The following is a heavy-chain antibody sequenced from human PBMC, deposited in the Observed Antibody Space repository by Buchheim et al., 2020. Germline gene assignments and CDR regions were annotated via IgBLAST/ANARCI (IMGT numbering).Heavy chain of an antibody. CDR2: INPNSGGA. CDR3: ARGFEGGMDV. Sequence: QVQLVQSGSEVKRPGASVKVSCKASGYSFSSYYMHWVRHAPGQGLDWMGWINPNSGGANYAKRFQGRVTMTRHTSIRTSSMELSNLRSDDTAVYYCARGFEGGMDVWGQGTT. V-gene: IGHV1-2*02. D-gene: IGHD3-16*01. J-gene: IGHJ6*02. CDR1: GYSFSSYY.